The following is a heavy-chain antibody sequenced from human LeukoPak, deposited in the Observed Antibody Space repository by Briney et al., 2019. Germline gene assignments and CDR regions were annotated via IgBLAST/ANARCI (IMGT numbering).Heavy chain of an antibody. J-gene: IGHJ6*03. D-gene: IGHD3-16*01. V-gene: IGHV4-31*03. CDR3: ARAKMGGDYYYMDV. CDR2: IYYSGST. CDR1: GDSITSRGNY. Sequence: PSETLSLTCTVSGDSITSRGNYWSWTRQHPGKGLEWIGYIYYSGSTYRNPSLESRLTISLDTSKNHFSLKLSSVTAADTAVYFCARAKMGGDYYYMDVWGKGTTVTVSS.